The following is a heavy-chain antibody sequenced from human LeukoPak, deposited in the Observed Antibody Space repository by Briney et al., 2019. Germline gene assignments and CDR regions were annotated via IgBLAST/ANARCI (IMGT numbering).Heavy chain of an antibody. Sequence: ASVKVSCRASGYTFTDYYMHWVRQAPGQGLEWMGRINPNSGGTNYAQKFQGRVTMTRDTSISTAYMELSGLRSDETAVYYCATDGVAAHKQDYWGQGSLVSVSS. CDR1: GYTFTDYY. CDR3: ATDGVAAHKQDY. V-gene: IGHV1-2*06. J-gene: IGHJ4*02. CDR2: INPNSGGT. D-gene: IGHD6-6*01.